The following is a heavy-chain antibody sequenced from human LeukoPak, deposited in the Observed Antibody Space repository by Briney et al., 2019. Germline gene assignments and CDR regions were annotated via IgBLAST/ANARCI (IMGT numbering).Heavy chain of an antibody. Sequence: GESLKISCKGSGYSFTGYWIGWVRQMPGKGLEWMGIIYPDDSDTRYSPSFQGQVTISADKSISTAYLQWSSLKASDTAMYYCARLGYYDSSGYYGWYFDLWGRGTLVTVSS. CDR1: GYSFTGYW. CDR3: ARLGYYDSSGYYGWYFDL. CDR2: IYPDDSDT. J-gene: IGHJ2*01. D-gene: IGHD3-22*01. V-gene: IGHV5-51*01.